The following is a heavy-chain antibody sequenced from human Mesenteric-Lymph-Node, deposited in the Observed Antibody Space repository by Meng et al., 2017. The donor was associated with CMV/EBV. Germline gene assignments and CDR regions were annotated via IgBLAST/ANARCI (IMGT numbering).Heavy chain of an antibody. CDR1: SGSISSSTYY. J-gene: IGHJ3*02. Sequence: GSLRLSCNVSSGSISSSTYYWGWIRQPPGKGLEWLGSIYHYGNTYYNPSVKSRLTMSVDSTKNQFSLNLSSVTAADTAVYYCARAIGKIFGILVIKDVFDIWGRGTMVTVSS. D-gene: IGHD3-3*01. V-gene: IGHV4-39*07. CDR3: ARAIGKIFGILVIKDVFDI. CDR2: IYHYGNT.